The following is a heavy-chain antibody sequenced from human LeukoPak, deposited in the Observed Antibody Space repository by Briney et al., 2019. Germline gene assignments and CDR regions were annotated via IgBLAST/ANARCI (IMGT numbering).Heavy chain of an antibody. V-gene: IGHV1-8*01. CDR1: GYTLTTSD. CDR3: GRVQSGSLLRYGMDV. D-gene: IGHD3-10*01. CDR2: MNPNTGHT. Sequence: ASVKLSCKASGYTLTTSDINWVRQATGQGLEWMGWMNPNTGHTGFTQKFQGRVTMTRSISLNTAYMELSSLRSEDTAVYFCGRVQSGSLLRYGMDVWGQGTTVTVSS. J-gene: IGHJ6*02.